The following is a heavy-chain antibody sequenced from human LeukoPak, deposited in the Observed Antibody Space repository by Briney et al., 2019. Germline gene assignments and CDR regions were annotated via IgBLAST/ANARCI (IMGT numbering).Heavy chain of an antibody. D-gene: IGHD5-18*01. CDR2: IWYDGSNK. Sequence: GRSLRLSCAASGFTFSSYGMHWVRQAPGRGLEWVAVIWYDGSNKYYADSVKGRFTISRDNSKNTLYLQMNSLRAEDTAVYYCARDPGRVQLWFYFDYWGQGTLVTVSS. CDR1: GFTFSSYG. V-gene: IGHV3-33*01. CDR3: ARDPGRVQLWFYFDY. J-gene: IGHJ4*02.